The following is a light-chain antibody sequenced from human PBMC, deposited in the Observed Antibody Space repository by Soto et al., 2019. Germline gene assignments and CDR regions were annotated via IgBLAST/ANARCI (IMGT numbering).Light chain of an antibody. Sequence: QSALTQPRSVSGSPGQSVTISCTGTSTDVGGYNYVSWYQQHPGKVPKLMLYDVSKRPSGVPYCFSGSKSGNTASLTISGLQAEDEADYYCCSYAGRDTLYVFGSGTKVTVL. J-gene: IGLJ1*01. V-gene: IGLV2-11*01. CDR1: STDVGGYNY. CDR3: CSYAGRDTLYV. CDR2: DVS.